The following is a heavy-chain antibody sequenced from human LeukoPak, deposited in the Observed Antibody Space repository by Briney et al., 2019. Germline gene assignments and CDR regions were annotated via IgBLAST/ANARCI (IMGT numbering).Heavy chain of an antibody. CDR2: IYNSGTT. V-gene: IGHV4-39*01. CDR3: ARPGYSSSLSTYFDS. D-gene: IGHD6-19*01. Sequence: PSETLSLTCTVSGDSIRSTTYYWGWIRQPPGRGLERIGSIYNSGTTYYNPSLKSRITISVDTSKNQFSLKLSSVTAADTAVYYCARPGYSSSLSTYFDSWGQGILVTVSS. CDR1: GDSIRSTTYY. J-gene: IGHJ4*02.